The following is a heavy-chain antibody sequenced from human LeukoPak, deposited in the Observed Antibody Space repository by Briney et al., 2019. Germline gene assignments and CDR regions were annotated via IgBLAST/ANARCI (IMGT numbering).Heavy chain of an antibody. D-gene: IGHD2-2*01. CDR1: GASISSSSYY. CDR2: IYYSGST. V-gene: IGHV4-39*02. Sequence: PSETLSLTCTVSGASISSSSYYWGWIRQPPGKGLEWIGNIYYSGSTYYSPSLKSRVTISVDTSKNHFSLTLTSVTAADTAVYYCAGGLGYCASASCLNWFDPWGQGTLVTVSS. CDR3: AGGLGYCASASCLNWFDP. J-gene: IGHJ5*02.